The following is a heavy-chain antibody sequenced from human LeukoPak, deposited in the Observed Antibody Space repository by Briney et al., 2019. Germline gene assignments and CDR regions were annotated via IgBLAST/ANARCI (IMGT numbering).Heavy chain of an antibody. CDR2: TYYRSKWYN. Sequence: SQTLSLTCAISGDSVSSNFAAWNWIRQSPSRGLEWLGRTYYRSKWYNDYAVSVKSRVTINPDTSKNQFSLQLNSVTPEDTAVYFCSRGRSLGYCSSSSCHVSDAFDIWGQGTMVTVSS. D-gene: IGHD2-2*01. CDR3: SRGRSLGYCSSSSCHVSDAFDI. CDR1: GDSVSSNFAA. J-gene: IGHJ3*02. V-gene: IGHV6-1*01.